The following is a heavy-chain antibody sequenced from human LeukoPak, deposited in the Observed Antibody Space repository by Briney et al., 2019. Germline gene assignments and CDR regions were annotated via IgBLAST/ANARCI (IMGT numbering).Heavy chain of an antibody. CDR1: GGSIRSYY. CDR3: ARDAILEWLPPSYYYMDV. CDR2: IYTSGST. J-gene: IGHJ6*03. Sequence: SETLSLTCTVSGGSIRSYYWSWIRQPAGKGLEWIGRIYTSGSTNYNPSLKSRVTMSVDTSKNQFSLKLSSVTAADTAVYYCARDAILEWLPPSYYYMDVWGKGTTVTVSS. V-gene: IGHV4-4*07. D-gene: IGHD3-3*01.